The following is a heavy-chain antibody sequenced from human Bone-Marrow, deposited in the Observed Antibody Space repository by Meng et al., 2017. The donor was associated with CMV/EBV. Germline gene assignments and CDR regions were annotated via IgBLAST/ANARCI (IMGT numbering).Heavy chain of an antibody. Sequence: GGSLRLSCAASGFTFSSYAMSWVRQAPGKGLEWVSVIYSGGSSTYYADSVKGRFTISRDNSKNTLYLQMNSLRAEDTAVYYCAKVPLVGAVRNYFDYWGQGTLVTVSS. J-gene: IGHJ4*02. CDR3: AKVPLVGAVRNYFDY. CDR1: GFTFSSYA. CDR2: IYSGGSST. D-gene: IGHD1-26*01. V-gene: IGHV3-23*03.